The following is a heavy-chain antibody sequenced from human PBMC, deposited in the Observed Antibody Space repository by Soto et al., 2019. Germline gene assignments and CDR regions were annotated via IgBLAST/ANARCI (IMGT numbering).Heavy chain of an antibody. J-gene: IGHJ4*02. CDR2: ISGSGDST. D-gene: IGHD6-19*01. CDR3: ARRSSGWYFDY. CDR1: GFTFSSYA. V-gene: IGHV3-23*01. Sequence: EVQLLESGGGSVQPGGSLRLSCAASGFTFSSYAMSWVRQAPGKGLEWVSVISGSGDSTYYTNSVKGRFTISRDNSKNTVYLQMNSLRAEDTAVYYCARRSSGWYFDYWGQGTLVTVSS.